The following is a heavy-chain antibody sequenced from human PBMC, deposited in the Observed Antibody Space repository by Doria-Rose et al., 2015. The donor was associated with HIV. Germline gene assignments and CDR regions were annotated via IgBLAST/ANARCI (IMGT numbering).Heavy chain of an antibody. J-gene: IGHJ4*02. CDR2: IFSDDER. V-gene: IGHV2-26*01. Sequence: SGPVLVKPTETLTLTCTVSGVSLSSPGMGVSWIRQPPGKALEWLANIFSDDERSYKKSLKSRLTISRGTSKSQVVLTMTDMDPVDTATYYCARIKSSRWYHKYYFDFWGQGTLVIVSA. CDR1: GVSLSSPGMG. D-gene: IGHD6-13*01. CDR3: ARIKSSRWYHKYYFDF.